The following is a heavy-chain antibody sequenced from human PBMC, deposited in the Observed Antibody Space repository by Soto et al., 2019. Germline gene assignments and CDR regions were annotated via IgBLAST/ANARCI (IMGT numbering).Heavy chain of an antibody. J-gene: IGHJ6*02. V-gene: IGHV3-30-3*01. CDR3: ESDCSSHTCYRQGGMDV. CDR2: ISYAVSSK. CDR1: GFSLNSYA. D-gene: IGHD2-2*02. Sequence: GGSLRLSCAASGFSLNSYAMHWVRQAPGKGLEWVAVISYAVSSKLYGDSVKGRFTISRDNSKNTVYLQMDSLRTEDTAVYYCESDCSSHTCYRQGGMDVWGQGTTVTVSS.